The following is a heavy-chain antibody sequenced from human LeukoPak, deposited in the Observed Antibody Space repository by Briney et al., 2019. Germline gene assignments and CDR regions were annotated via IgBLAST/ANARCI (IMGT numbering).Heavy chain of an antibody. Sequence: SETLSLSCTVSGGSISGFFWTWMRQFPGKGLEYIGYIYYSGTTDYNPTLKSRVSMSVDTSKNQFFLNLTSVTAADTAIYYCARVGYGSGSWGWFDPWGQGTLVTVSS. J-gene: IGHJ5*02. CDR2: IYYSGTT. CDR1: GGSISGFF. V-gene: IGHV4-59*01. CDR3: ARVGYGSGSWGWFDP. D-gene: IGHD3-10*01.